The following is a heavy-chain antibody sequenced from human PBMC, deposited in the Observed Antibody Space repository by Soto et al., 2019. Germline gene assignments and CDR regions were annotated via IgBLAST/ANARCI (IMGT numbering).Heavy chain of an antibody. V-gene: IGHV3-23*03. CDR3: ARRTNGYFGY. Sequence: EVQLLESGXGLVXXGXSLTLSCAASGFTFSDYTMSWVRQAPGKVLECISVILADYNTYYTGSVRGRFTISRDNSKNTLYLEMNSLRAEDTAVYYCARRTNGYFGYWGQGALVTVSS. CDR1: GFTFSDYT. J-gene: IGHJ4*02. CDR2: ILADYNT. D-gene: IGHD2-8*01.